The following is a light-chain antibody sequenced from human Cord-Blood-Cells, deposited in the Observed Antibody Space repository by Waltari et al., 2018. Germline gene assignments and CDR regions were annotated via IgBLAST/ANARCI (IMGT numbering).Light chain of an antibody. CDR1: QSISSW. Sequence: EIQMTPSPSTLSASVGDRVTITCRASQSISSWLAWYQQKPGKAPKLLIYDASSLESGVPSRFSGSGSGTEFTLTISSLQPDDFATYYCQQYNSYSWTFGQGTKVEIK. V-gene: IGKV1-5*01. CDR3: QQYNSYSWT. J-gene: IGKJ1*01. CDR2: DAS.